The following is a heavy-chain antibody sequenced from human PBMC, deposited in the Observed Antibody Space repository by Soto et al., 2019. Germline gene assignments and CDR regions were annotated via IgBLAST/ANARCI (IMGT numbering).Heavy chain of an antibody. V-gene: IGHV3-13*01. Sequence: EVRLVESGGGLVQPGGSLRLSCAAFGFTYRSYDMHWVRHVPGKGLEWVSSLGGAGAREYAGSVRGRFTISRDNAKNSLYLQRDSLRVADTAVYYCTRATFGVGMDLWGQGTPVTVSS. CDR1: GFTYRSYD. J-gene: IGHJ6*02. CDR3: TRATFGVGMDL. D-gene: IGHD3-10*01. CDR2: LGGAGAR.